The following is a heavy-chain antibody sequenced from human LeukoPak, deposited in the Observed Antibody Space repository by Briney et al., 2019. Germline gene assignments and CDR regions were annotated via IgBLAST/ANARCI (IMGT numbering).Heavy chain of an antibody. J-gene: IGHJ4*02. CDR3: TISGYSSREKTCDY. D-gene: IGHD6-13*01. CDR1: GFTFSNAW. V-gene: IGHV3-15*01. Sequence: GGSLRLSCAASGFTFSNAWMSWVRQAPGKGLEWVGRIKSKTDGGTTDYAAPVKGRFTISRDDSKNTLYLQMNSLKTEDTAVYYCTISGYSSREKTCDYWGQGTLVTVSS. CDR2: IKSKTDGGTT.